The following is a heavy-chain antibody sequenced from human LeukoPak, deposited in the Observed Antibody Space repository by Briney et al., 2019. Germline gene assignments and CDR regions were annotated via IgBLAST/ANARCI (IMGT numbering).Heavy chain of an antibody. CDR1: GLTFSSYG. J-gene: IGHJ3*02. CDR2: IRYDGSNK. Sequence: GGSLRLSCAASGLTFSSYGMHWVRQAPGKGLEWVAFIRYDGSNKYYADSVKGRFTISRDNSKNTLYLQMNSLRAEDTAVYYCAKEPSLKMTKIGDAFDIWGQGTMVTVSS. V-gene: IGHV3-30*02. D-gene: IGHD2/OR15-2a*01. CDR3: AKEPSLKMTKIGDAFDI.